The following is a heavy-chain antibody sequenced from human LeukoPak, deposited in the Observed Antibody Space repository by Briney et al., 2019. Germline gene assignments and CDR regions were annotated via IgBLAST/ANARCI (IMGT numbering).Heavy chain of an antibody. CDR3: ARGTEAYDYVWGSTPFGY. J-gene: IGHJ4*02. V-gene: IGHV4-59*08. D-gene: IGHD3-16*01. CDR2: MNYSGST. CDR1: GGSISSYY. Sequence: AETLSLTCTVSGGSISSYYWSWIRQPPGKGLEWIGYMNYSGSTNHNPSLKSRVTISVDTSKNQFSLKLSSVTAADTAVYYCARGTEAYDYVWGSTPFGYWGQGTLVTVSS.